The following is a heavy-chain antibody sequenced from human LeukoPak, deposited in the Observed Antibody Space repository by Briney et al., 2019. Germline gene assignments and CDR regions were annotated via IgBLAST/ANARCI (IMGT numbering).Heavy chain of an antibody. J-gene: IGHJ4*02. CDR3: ATEESGY. CDR1: GDSISSYY. CDR2: IYSSGST. V-gene: IGHV4-4*07. Sequence: SETLSLTCTVSGDSISSYYCTCIPQPAGRGLEWIGRIYSSGSTSYNPSLKSLVTMSVDTSKNQFSLNLTSVTAADTAVYYCATEESGYWGQGTLVTVSS. D-gene: IGHD3-3*01.